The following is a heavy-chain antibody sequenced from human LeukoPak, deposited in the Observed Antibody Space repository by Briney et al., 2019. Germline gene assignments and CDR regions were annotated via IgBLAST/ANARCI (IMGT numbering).Heavy chain of an antibody. V-gene: IGHV1-2*02. J-gene: IGHJ4*02. Sequence: ASVKVSCKASGYTFTGYYMHWVRQAPGQGLEWMGWINPNSGGTNYAQKFQGRVTMTRDTSISTAYMELSSLRSDDTAVYYCARSPIGLGFFDYWGQGTLVTVSS. CDR3: ARSPIGLGFFDY. CDR2: INPNSGGT. D-gene: IGHD7-27*01. CDR1: GYTFTGYY.